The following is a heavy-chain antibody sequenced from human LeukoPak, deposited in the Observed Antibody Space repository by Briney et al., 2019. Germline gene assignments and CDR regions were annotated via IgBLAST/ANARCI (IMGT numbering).Heavy chain of an antibody. J-gene: IGHJ3*02. CDR2: IHDSVST. V-gene: IGHV4-59*01. D-gene: IGHD6-6*01. CDR3: ARDGTSIAARPGSFDI. Sequence: PSETLSLTCTVSGGTISSYYWNWIRQPPGKGRECIGYIHDSVSTKYNPCLKSRVTMFGDTSKNKFSLQLTSVTAADTAVYYCARDGTSIAARPGSFDIWGQGTMVTIS. CDR1: GGTISSYY.